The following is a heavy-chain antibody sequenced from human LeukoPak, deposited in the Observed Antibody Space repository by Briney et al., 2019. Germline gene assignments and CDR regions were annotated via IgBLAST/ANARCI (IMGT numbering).Heavy chain of an antibody. CDR3: AREALYSSSPGGFDP. CDR2: IYYSGST. D-gene: IGHD6-6*01. V-gene: IGHV4-39*07. J-gene: IGHJ5*02. Sequence: SETLSLTCTVSGGSISSSSYYRGWIRQPPGKGLEWIGSIYYSGSTYYNPSLKSRVTISVDTSKNQFSLKLSSVTAADTAVYYCAREALYSSSPGGFDPWGQGTLVTVSS. CDR1: GGSISSSSYY.